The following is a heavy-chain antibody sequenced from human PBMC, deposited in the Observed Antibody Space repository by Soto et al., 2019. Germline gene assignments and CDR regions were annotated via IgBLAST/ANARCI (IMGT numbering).Heavy chain of an antibody. D-gene: IGHD1-1*01. CDR3: ARGGTDPTFYYGMDV. J-gene: IGHJ6*02. V-gene: IGHV1-69*06. Sequence: SVKVSCKASGGTFSSYAISWVRQAPGQGLEWMGGIIPIFGTANYAQKFQGRVTITADKSTSTAYMELSSLRSEDTAVYYCARGGTDPTFYYGMDVWGQGTTVTVSS. CDR2: IIPIFGTA. CDR1: GGTFSSYA.